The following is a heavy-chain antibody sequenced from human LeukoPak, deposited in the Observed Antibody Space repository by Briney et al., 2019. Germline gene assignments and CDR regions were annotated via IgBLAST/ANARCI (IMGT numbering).Heavy chain of an antibody. CDR3: ARNLFDYYDSSGNHDY. V-gene: IGHV1-69*13. CDR2: IIPIFGTA. CDR1: GGTFGSYA. J-gene: IGHJ4*02. D-gene: IGHD3-22*01. Sequence: GASVKVSCKASGGTFGSYAISWVRQAPGQGLEWMGGIIPIFGTANYAQKFQGRVTITADESTSTAYMELSSLRSEDTAVYYCARNLFDYYDSSGNHDYWGQGTLVTVSS.